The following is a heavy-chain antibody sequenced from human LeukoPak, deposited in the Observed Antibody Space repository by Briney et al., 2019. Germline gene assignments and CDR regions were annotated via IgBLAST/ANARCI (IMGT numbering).Heavy chain of an antibody. V-gene: IGHV1-69*01. CDR3: ARGLAVAALEYFQH. CDR1: GGTFNSYA. D-gene: IGHD6-19*01. CDR2: IIPIFGTA. J-gene: IGHJ1*01. Sequence: SVTVSSKDTGGTFNSYAISWVRQAPGQRHEWMGGIIPIFGTANYAQKFQGRVTITADESTSTAYMELSSLRSEDTAVYYCARGLAVAALEYFQHWGQGTLVTVSS.